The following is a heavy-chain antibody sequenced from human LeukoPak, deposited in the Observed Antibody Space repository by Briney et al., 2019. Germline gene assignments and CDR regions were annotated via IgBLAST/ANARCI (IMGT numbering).Heavy chain of an antibody. CDR1: GYTFITYY. CDR2: INPSGGTT. D-gene: IGHD4-17*01. V-gene: IGHV1-46*01. Sequence: ASVKVSCKASGYTFITYYMHWVRQAPGQGLEWMGVINPSGGTTSYAQKFQARVTMTRDTSTSTVYMELSSLRSEATAVYYCARGTGLGGDYVSNWGQGTLVTVSS. CDR3: ARGTGLGGDYVSN. J-gene: IGHJ4*02.